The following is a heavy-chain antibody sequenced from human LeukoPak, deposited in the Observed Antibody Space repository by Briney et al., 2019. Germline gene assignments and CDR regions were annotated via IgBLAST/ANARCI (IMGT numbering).Heavy chain of an antibody. CDR3: SRGPIHLWLHNGMDV. V-gene: IGHV3-49*04. Sequence: PGGSLRLSCTASGFTCGDHAMSWVRQAPGKGLEWVGFIRSKAYRGTTEYAASVKGRFTISRDDSNSIAYLQMNSLKTEDTAVYYCSRGPIHLWLHNGMDVWGQGTTVTVSS. CDR1: GFTCGDHA. CDR2: IRSKAYRGTT. J-gene: IGHJ6*02. D-gene: IGHD5-18*01.